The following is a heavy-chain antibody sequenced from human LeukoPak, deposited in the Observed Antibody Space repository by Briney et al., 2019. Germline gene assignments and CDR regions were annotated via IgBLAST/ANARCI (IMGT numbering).Heavy chain of an antibody. J-gene: IGHJ4*02. V-gene: IGHV1-46*01. Sequence: ASVKVSCKASGYTFTSYYIHWVRQAPGQGLEWMGIINPSGGSTSYAQKFQGRVTMTRDTSTSTVYMELSSLRSEDTAVYYCARGHIYDFWSGYFDYWGQGTLVTVSS. CDR3: ARGHIYDFWSGYFDY. CDR2: INPSGGST. CDR1: GYTFTSYY. D-gene: IGHD3-3*01.